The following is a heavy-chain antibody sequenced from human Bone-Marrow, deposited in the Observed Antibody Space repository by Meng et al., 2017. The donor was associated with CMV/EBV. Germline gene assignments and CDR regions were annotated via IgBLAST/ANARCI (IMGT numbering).Heavy chain of an antibody. V-gene: IGHV3-74*01. Sequence: GGSLRLSCAASGFTFSSYWMHWVRQAPGKGLVWVSRINSDGSSTSYADSVKGRFTISRDNAKNTLYLQMNSLRAEDTGVYYCARAFTGTRNAFDIWGQGTMVTVSS. CDR1: GFTFSSYW. CDR3: ARAFTGTRNAFDI. CDR2: INSDGSST. J-gene: IGHJ3*02. D-gene: IGHD1-7*01.